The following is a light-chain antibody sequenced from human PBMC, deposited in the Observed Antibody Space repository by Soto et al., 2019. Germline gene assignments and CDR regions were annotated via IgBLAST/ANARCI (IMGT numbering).Light chain of an antibody. J-gene: IGLJ1*01. CDR2: DVS. V-gene: IGLV2-14*01. CDR1: SSDVGDHNY. Sequence: QSALTQPASVSGSPGQSITISCTGTSSDVGDHNYVSWYQQHPGKAPKLMIYDVSNRPSGVSNRFSGSKSGNTASLTISGLQAEDEADYYCSSYTSSSTLYVFGTGTKLTVL. CDR3: SSYTSSSTLYV.